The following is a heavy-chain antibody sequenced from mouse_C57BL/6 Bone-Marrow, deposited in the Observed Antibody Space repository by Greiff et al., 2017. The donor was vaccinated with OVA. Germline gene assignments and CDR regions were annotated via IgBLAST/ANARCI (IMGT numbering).Heavy chain of an antibody. V-gene: IGHV5-4*01. CDR1: GFTFSSYA. CDR2: ISDGGSYT. D-gene: IGHD4-1*01. Sequence: EVHLVESGGGLVKPGGSLKLSCAASGFTFSSYAMSWVRQTPEKRLEWVATISDGGSYTSYPDNVKGRFTIARDNAKNNLYLQMSHLKAEDTAMYYCARDRGSWDWYFDVWGTGTTVTVSS. J-gene: IGHJ1*03. CDR3: ARDRGSWDWYFDV.